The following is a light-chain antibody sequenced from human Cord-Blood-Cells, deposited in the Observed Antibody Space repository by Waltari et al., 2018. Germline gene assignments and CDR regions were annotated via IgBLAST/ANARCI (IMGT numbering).Light chain of an antibody. Sequence: QTALPHPASVSWSPGQPITTPCPGTSSTVGGYNDVSWYQQHPGKAPKLMIYDVSNRPSGVSNRFSGSKSGNTASLTISGLQAEDEADYYCSSYTSSSTVVFGGGTKLTVL. J-gene: IGLJ2*01. V-gene: IGLV2-14*01. CDR3: SSYTSSSTVV. CDR1: SSTVGGYND. CDR2: DVS.